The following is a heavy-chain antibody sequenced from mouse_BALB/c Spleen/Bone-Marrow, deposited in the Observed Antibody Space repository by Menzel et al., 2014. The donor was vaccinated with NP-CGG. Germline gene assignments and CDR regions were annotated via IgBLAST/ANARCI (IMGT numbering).Heavy chain of an antibody. J-gene: IGHJ2*01. CDR3: ARSGYYGSSYFDY. CDR1: GYSFTGYF. Sequence: VHVKQSGPELVKPGASVKISCKASGYSFTGYFMNWVMQSHGKSLAWIGRINPYNGDTFYNQKFKGKATLTVDKSSSTAHMELRSLASEDSAVYYCARSGYYGSSYFDYWGQGTTLTVSS. V-gene: IGHV1-20*02. D-gene: IGHD1-1*01. CDR2: INPYNGDT.